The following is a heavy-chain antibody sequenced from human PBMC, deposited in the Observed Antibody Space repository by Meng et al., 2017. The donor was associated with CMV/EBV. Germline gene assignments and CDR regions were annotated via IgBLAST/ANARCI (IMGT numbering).Heavy chain of an antibody. CDR1: GWPFIGYY. CDR2: INHSGST. CDR3: GRRPDGRDFDY. J-gene: IGHJ4*02. Sequence: SETLSSTCAVYGWPFIGYYWSWIRQLPGKGLEWIGKINHSGSTNYNPSLKSRVTISVDTTKNQFSLKLSSVTAADTAVYYCGRRPDGRDFDYWGQGTLVTVSS. D-gene: IGHD2-15*01. V-gene: IGHV4-34*01.